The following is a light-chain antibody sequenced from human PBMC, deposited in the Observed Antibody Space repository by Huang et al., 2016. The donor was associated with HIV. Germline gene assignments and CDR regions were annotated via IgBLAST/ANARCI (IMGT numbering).Light chain of an antibody. CDR3: QQYSDWPLWT. CDR1: QSVSNN. J-gene: IGKJ1*01. V-gene: IGKV3-15*01. Sequence: EIVMTQSPATLSVSPGESATLSCRASQSVSNNLAWYQQKLGQAPRLLIYGASTRATGIPARFSGSGSGTDFTLTISSLQSEDFAVYYCQQYSDWPLWTFGQGSKVEIK. CDR2: GAS.